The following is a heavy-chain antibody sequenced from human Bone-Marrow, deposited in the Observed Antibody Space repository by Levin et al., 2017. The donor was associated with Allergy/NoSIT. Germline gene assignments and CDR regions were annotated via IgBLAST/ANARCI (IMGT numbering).Heavy chain of an antibody. CDR1: GGTFSSYT. CDR2: IIPILGIA. D-gene: IGHD2-15*01. J-gene: IGHJ3*02. CDR3: ARDLRVRYCSGGSCFHDPMGAFDI. V-gene: IGHV1-69*04. Sequence: AASVKVSCKASGGTFSSYTISWVRQAPGQGLEWMGRIIPILGIANYAQKFQGRVTITADKSTSTAYMELSSLRSEDTAVYYCARDLRVRYCSGGSCFHDPMGAFDIWGQGTMVTVSS.